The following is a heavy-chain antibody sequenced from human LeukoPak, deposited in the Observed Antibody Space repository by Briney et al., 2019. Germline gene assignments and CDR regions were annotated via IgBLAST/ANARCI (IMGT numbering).Heavy chain of an antibody. CDR3: ATQRWLRRTLDY. D-gene: IGHD5-24*01. J-gene: IGHJ4*02. V-gene: IGHV3-23*01. CDR2: ISGSGGST. Sequence: GGSLRLSCAASGFTFSSYAMSWVRQAPGKGLEWVSAISGSGGSTYYADSVKGRFTISRDNSKNTLYLQMNSLRAEDTAAYYCATQRWLRRTLDYWGQGTLVTVSS. CDR1: GFTFSSYA.